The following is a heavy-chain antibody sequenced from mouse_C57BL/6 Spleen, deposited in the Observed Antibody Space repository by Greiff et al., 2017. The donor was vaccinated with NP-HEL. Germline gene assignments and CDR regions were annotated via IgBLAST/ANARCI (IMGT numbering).Heavy chain of an antibody. V-gene: IGHV1-5*01. CDR2: IYPGNSDT. CDR3: TREVTTSGVSPTGTFAY. CDR1: VYTFPSSW. Sequence: EVQLQQSGTVLARPGASVKMSCKTSVYTFPSSWMHWVTQRPGHGLAWIGAIYPGNSDTSYNQKFKGKAKLTAVTSASTAYMELSSLTNEDSAVYYCTREVTTSGVSPTGTFAYWGQGTLVTVSA. J-gene: IGHJ3*01. D-gene: IGHD4-1*02.